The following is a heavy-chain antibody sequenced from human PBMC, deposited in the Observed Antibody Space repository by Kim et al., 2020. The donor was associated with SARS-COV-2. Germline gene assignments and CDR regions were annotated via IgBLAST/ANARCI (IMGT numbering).Heavy chain of an antibody. D-gene: IGHD6-19*01. CDR1: GFTFSSYA. CDR3: AKGAGAPLFFDY. CDR2: ISGNGGST. V-gene: IGHV3-23*01. Sequence: GGSLRLSCAASGFTFSSYAMSWVRQAPGKGLEWVASISGNGGSTYYADSVKGRFTISRDNSKNKLFLQMNNLRAEDTAVYYCAKGAGAPLFFDYWGQGTL. J-gene: IGHJ4*02.